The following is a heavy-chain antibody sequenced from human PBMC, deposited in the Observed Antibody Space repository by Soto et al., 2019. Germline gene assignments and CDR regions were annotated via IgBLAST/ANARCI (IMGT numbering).Heavy chain of an antibody. CDR3: ARGYYGASKGFNWFDP. J-gene: IGHJ5*02. D-gene: IGHD4-17*01. Sequence: PSETLSLTCAVSGGSISSGGYSWSWIRQPPGKGLEWIGYIYHSGSTYYNPSLKSRVTISVDRSKNQFSLKLSSVTAADTAVYYCARGYYGASKGFNWFDPWGQGTLVTVSS. V-gene: IGHV4-30-2*01. CDR1: GGSISSGGYS. CDR2: IYHSGST.